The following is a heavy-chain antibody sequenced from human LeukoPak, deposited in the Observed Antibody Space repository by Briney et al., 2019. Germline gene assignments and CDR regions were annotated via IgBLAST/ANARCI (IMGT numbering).Heavy chain of an antibody. CDR3: ARLPVGDIVLMVYLDY. V-gene: IGHV5-51*01. J-gene: IGHJ4*02. CDR2: IYPGDSDT. CDR1: GYSFTSYW. Sequence: GESLKISCKGSGYSFTSYWIGWVRQMPGKGLEWMGIIYPGDSDTRYSPSFQGQVTISADKSISTAYLQWSSLKASDTAMYYCARLPVGDIVLMVYLDYWGQGTLVTVSS. D-gene: IGHD2-8*01.